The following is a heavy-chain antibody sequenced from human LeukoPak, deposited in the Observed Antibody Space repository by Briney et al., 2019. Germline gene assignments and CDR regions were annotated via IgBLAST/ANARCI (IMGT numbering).Heavy chain of an antibody. D-gene: IGHD6-19*01. CDR1: GFTFSSYA. J-gene: IGHJ2*01. V-gene: IGHV3-23*01. CDR2: ISGSGGST. CDR3: ARTPLGSGWSYWYFDL. Sequence: PGGSLRLSCAASGFTFSSYAMSWVRQAPGKGLEWVSAISGSGGSTYYADSVKGRFTISRDNSKNTLYLQMNSLRAEDTAVYYCARTPLGSGWSYWYFDLWGRGTLVTVSS.